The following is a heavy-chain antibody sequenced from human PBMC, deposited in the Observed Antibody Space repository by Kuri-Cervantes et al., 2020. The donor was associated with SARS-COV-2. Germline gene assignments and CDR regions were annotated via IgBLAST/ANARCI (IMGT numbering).Heavy chain of an antibody. V-gene: IGHV4-39*07. CDR3: ARGVIVGELSLFGKN. Sequence: SETLSLTCTVSGGSISSSSYYWGWIRQPPGKGLEWIGSIYYSGSTYYNPSLKSRVTISVDTSKNQFSLKLSSVTAADTAVYYCARGVIVGELSLFGKNWGQGTPVTVSS. CDR1: GGSISSSSYY. J-gene: IGHJ4*02. D-gene: IGHD3-16*02. CDR2: IYYSGST.